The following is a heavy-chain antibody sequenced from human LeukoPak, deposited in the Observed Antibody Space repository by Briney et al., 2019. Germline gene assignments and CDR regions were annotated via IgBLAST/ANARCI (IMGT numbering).Heavy chain of an antibody. CDR1: GGSFSGYY. D-gene: IGHD3-10*01. CDR3: ARGRHYYGSGSYYIHSVAYFDY. Sequence: PSETLSLTCAVYGGSFSGYYWSWIRQPPGKGLEWIGEINHSGSTNYNPSLKSRVTISVDTSKNQFSLKLSSVTAADTAVYYCARGRHYYGSGSYYIHSVAYFDYWGQGTLVTVSS. CDR2: INHSGST. J-gene: IGHJ4*02. V-gene: IGHV4-34*01.